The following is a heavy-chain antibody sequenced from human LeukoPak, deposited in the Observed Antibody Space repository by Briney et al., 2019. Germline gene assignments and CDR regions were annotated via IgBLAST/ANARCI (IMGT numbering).Heavy chain of an antibody. D-gene: IGHD4-23*01. CDR2: INPSGGST. CDR3: ARGGYGGNSLDY. Sequence: GASVKVSCKASGYTFTSYYMHWVRQAPRQGLEWMGIINPSGGSTSYAQKFQGRVTMTRGMSTSTVYMELSSLRSEDTAVYYCARGGYGGNSLDYWGQGTLVTVSS. CDR1: GYTFTSYY. J-gene: IGHJ4*02. V-gene: IGHV1-46*01.